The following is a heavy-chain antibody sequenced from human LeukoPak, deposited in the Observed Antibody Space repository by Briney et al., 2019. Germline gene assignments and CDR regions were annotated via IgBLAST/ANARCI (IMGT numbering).Heavy chain of an antibody. CDR1: GFTFSNYA. CDR3: AKWGDYDVLAGYYVSDY. V-gene: IGHV3-23*01. D-gene: IGHD3-9*01. J-gene: IGHJ4*02. CDR2: ITGSGGNT. Sequence: GGSLRLSCAASGFTFSNYAMSWVRQAPGKGLEWVSAITGSGGNTYYADSVKGRFTISRDNSKNTAFLQMNSLRAEDTAVYYCAKWGDYDVLAGYYVSDYWGQGTLVTVSS.